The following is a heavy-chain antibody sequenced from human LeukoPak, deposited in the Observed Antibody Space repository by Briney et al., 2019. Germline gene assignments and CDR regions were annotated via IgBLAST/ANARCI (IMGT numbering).Heavy chain of an antibody. CDR1: GYTFTSYG. D-gene: IGHD2-15*01. Sequence: VASVKVSCKASGYTFTSYGISWVRQAPGQGLEWMGWISAYNGNTNYAQKLQGRVTMTTDTSTSTAYMELRSLRSDDTAVYYCARHIVGAQGVVHAFDIWGQGTMVTVSS. V-gene: IGHV1-18*01. CDR2: ISAYNGNT. J-gene: IGHJ3*02. CDR3: ARHIVGAQGVVHAFDI.